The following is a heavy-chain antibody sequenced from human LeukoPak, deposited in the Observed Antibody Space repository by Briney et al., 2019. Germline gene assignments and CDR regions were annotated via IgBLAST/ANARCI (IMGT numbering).Heavy chain of an antibody. V-gene: IGHV3-23*01. J-gene: IGHJ6*03. CDR2: ISGSGGST. D-gene: IGHD4-11*01. Sequence: GGSLRLSCAASGFTFSSYGMSWVRQAPGKGLEWVSAISGSGGSTYYADSVKGRFTISRDNSKNTLYLQMNSLRAEDTAVYYCAKAAREYLYSNYVSYSYYYMDVWGKGTTVTVSS. CDR1: GFTFSSYG. CDR3: AKAAREYLYSNYVSYSYYYMDV.